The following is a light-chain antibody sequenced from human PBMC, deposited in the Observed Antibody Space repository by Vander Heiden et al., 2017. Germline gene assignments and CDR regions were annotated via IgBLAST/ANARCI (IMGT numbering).Light chain of an antibody. CDR3: QQYGYSSRA. CDR1: QSISGTY. J-gene: IGKJ3*01. CDR2: GAS. Sequence: EIVLTQSPAIVSLSPGEGATLSCRTSQSISGTYIAWYQQRPGQATRLLIYGASSRATGIPDRFRGSGSGTDYSLTISRLEPEDFAVYYCQQYGYSSRAFGPGTRVDV. V-gene: IGKV3-20*01.